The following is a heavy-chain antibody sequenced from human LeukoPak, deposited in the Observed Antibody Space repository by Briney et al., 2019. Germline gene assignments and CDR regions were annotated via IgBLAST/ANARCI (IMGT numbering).Heavy chain of an antibody. D-gene: IGHD3-22*01. CDR1: GYTFTGYY. V-gene: IGHV1-2*02. CDR3: ASVRSSASYHDAFDY. J-gene: IGHJ4*02. CDR2: INPNSGGT. Sequence: ASVKVSFKASGYTFTGYYMQWVRQAPGQGLEWMGWINPNSGGTNYAQKFQGRITMTRDTSISTAYMELNRLTSDDTAVYYCASVRSSASYHDAFDYWGQGTQVTVSS.